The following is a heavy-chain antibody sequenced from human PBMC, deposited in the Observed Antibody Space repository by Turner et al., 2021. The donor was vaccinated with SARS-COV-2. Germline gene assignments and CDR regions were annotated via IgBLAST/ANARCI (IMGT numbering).Heavy chain of an antibody. CDR3: ARDRFRDSVAGTKRNYKYGMDV. CDR1: GGSISSYY. Sequence: QVQLQQSGPGLVKPSETLSLTCTVSGGSISSYYWSWIRQSPGKGLEWIGYIFYSGSTKYNPALEGRVTISVDTSKNQFSLKLDSMTTADTAVYFCARDRFRDSVAGTKRNYKYGMDVWGQGTTVTVSS. CDR2: IFYSGST. V-gene: IGHV4-59*01. D-gene: IGHD6-19*01. J-gene: IGHJ6*02.